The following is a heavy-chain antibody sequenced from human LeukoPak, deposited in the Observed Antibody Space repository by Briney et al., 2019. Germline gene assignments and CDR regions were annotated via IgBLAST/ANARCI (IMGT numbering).Heavy chain of an antibody. CDR2: ISSSSSYI. CDR3: ARDGAWAIFGVVSRNDAFDI. Sequence: GGSLRLSCAASGFTFSSYSMNWVRQAPGKGLEWVSSISSSSSYIYYADSVKGRFTISRDNAKNSLYLQMNSLRAEDTAVYYCARDGAWAIFGVVSRNDAFDIWGQGTMVTVSS. D-gene: IGHD3-3*01. J-gene: IGHJ3*02. V-gene: IGHV3-21*01. CDR1: GFTFSSYS.